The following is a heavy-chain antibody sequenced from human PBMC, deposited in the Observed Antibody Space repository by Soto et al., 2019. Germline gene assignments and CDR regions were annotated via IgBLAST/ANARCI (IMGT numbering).Heavy chain of an antibody. Sequence: ETLSLTCTVSGGSISSYYWSWIRQPPGKGLEWIGDIYYSGSTNYNPSLKSRVTISVDTSKNQFSLKLSSVTAADTAVYYCARGSGEQQLVEYYGMDVWGQGTTVTVSS. CDR3: ARGSGEQQLVEYYGMDV. CDR2: IYYSGST. J-gene: IGHJ6*02. D-gene: IGHD6-13*01. V-gene: IGHV4-59*01. CDR1: GGSISSYY.